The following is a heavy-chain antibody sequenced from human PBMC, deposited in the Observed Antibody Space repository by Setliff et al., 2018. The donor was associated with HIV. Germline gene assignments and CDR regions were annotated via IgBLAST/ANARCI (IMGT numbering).Heavy chain of an antibody. V-gene: IGHV4-39*01. J-gene: IGHJ4*02. D-gene: IGHD3-22*01. CDR3: ARHGVDDTSANYFRFGVHDH. CDR2: VCYSRSS. Sequence: SETLSLTCTVSGGSVSSSSSYWGWIRQPPGKGLEWIGNVCYSRSSYYNPSLKSRVTISVDTSKNQFSLKLSSVTAADTAVYYCARHGVDDTSANYFRFGVHDHWGQGTLVTSPQ. CDR1: GGSVSSSSSY.